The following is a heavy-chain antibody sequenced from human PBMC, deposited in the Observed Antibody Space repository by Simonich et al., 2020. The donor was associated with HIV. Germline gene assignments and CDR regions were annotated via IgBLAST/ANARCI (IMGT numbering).Heavy chain of an antibody. CDR3: AAVKYYYDSSGFSYDGVDV. CDR1: GYTLTELS. J-gene: IGHJ3*01. V-gene: IGHV1-24*01. D-gene: IGHD3-22*01. Sequence: QVQLVQSGAEVKKPGASVKVSCKVSGYTLTELSMHWVRQAPGKGVEWMGGVKPEDGETIYAQKFQGRVTMTEDSSTDTAHMELSSLTSEDTAVYFCAAVKYYYDSSGFSYDGVDVWGQGTMVTVSS. CDR2: VKPEDGET.